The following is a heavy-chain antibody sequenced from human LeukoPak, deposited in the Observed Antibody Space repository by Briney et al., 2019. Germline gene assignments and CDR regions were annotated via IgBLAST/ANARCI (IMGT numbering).Heavy chain of an antibody. CDR3: ARAPIAAAGSYYYYMDV. Sequence: ASVKVSCKAFGYTFTSNYMHWVRQAPGQGPEWMGVISPSGGSTTYAQKFQGRVTLTRDMSTSTAYMELRSLRSDDTAVYYCARAPIAAAGSYYYYMDVWGKGTTVTVSS. CDR1: GYTFTSNY. J-gene: IGHJ6*03. V-gene: IGHV1-46*01. D-gene: IGHD6-13*01. CDR2: ISPSGGST.